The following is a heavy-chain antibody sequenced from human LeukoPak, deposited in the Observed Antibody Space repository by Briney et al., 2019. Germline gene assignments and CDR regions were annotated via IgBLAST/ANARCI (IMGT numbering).Heavy chain of an antibody. V-gene: IGHV3-23*01. CDR2: ISGSGGST. D-gene: IGHD2-2*01. CDR3: AKDLPDIVVVPAASDYYYYYYMDV. CDR1: GFTFSSYA. Sequence: GGSLRLSCAASGFTFSSYAMSWVRQAPGKGLEWVSAISGSGGSTYYADSVKGRFTISRDNSKNTLYLQMNSLRAEDTAVYYCAKDLPDIVVVPAASDYYYYYYMDVWGKGTTVTVSS. J-gene: IGHJ6*03.